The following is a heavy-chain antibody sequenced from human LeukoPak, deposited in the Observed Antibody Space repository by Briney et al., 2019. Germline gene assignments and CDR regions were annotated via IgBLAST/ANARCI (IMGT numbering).Heavy chain of an antibody. CDR2: INPHSGGT. CDR1: GFTFTGYY. Sequence: ASVKVSCKASGFTFTGYYIHWVRQAPGQGLEWMGYINPHSGGTNSPQKFQGRVTMTTDASISAAYMELSSLISDDTAMYYCVREGNELLSKNFDYWGQGTLVTVSS. D-gene: IGHD2-21*02. CDR3: VREGNELLSKNFDY. J-gene: IGHJ4*02. V-gene: IGHV1-2*02.